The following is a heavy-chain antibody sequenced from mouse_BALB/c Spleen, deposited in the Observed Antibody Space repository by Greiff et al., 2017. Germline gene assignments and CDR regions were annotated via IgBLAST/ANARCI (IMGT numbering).Heavy chain of an antibody. J-gene: IGHJ3*01. CDR1: GFSLTSYG. CDR3: ATHYGSSYWFAY. CDR2: IWSDGST. Sequence: VHLVESGPDLVAPSQSLSITCTVSGFSLTSYGVHWVRQPPGKGLEWLVVIWSDGSTTYNSALKSRLSISKDNSKSQVFLKMNSLQTDDTAMYYCATHYGSSYWFAYWGQGTLVTVSA. V-gene: IGHV2-6-2*01. D-gene: IGHD1-1*01.